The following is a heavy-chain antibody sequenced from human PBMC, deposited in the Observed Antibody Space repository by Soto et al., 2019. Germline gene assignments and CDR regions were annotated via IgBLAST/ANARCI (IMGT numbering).Heavy chain of an antibody. CDR3: VRDVGSEINWFDP. Sequence: VQLVQSGAEVKQPGSSVKVSCTFSGGPLTSYTFSWMRQAAGQGLQWMGRMIPVVGLAEPAQKLQDRLTLTADTETNTVHMELKKLRFEDTAEYFCVRDVGSEINWFDPWGQGTQVTVSS. J-gene: IGHJ5*02. D-gene: IGHD3-10*01. CDR1: GGPLTSYT. CDR2: MIPVVGLA. V-gene: IGHV1-69*08.